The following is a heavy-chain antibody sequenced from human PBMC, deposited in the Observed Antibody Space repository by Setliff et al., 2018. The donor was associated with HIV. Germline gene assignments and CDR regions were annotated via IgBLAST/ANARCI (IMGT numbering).Heavy chain of an antibody. Sequence: ASVKVSCKPSGHTFSNSDIHWVRRATGQGLEWMGWMNPNSGVTGYALKFHDRVTMTRDTSISTAYLELRTLTSEDTAVYYCASGKGVGGVVITDGLDVWGKGTTGTVSS. CDR2: MNPNSGVT. CDR1: GHTFSNSD. J-gene: IGHJ6*04. CDR3: ASGKGVGGVVITDGLDV. V-gene: IGHV1-8*02. D-gene: IGHD3-10*01.